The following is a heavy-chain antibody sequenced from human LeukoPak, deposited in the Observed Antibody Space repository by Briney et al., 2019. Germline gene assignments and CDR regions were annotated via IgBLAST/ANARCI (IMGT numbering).Heavy chain of an antibody. V-gene: IGHV4-38-2*02. Sequence: SETLSLTCTVSGGSIRSGFYWGWIRQPPGKGLEWIGNIYHSGITYYTPSLKSRVTISVDTSKNQFYLKLSSVTAADTAVYYCARAVGYFDWLPLFDYWGQGTLVTVSS. CDR2: IYHSGIT. J-gene: IGHJ4*02. CDR3: ARAVGYFDWLPLFDY. D-gene: IGHD3-9*01. CDR1: GGSIRSGFY.